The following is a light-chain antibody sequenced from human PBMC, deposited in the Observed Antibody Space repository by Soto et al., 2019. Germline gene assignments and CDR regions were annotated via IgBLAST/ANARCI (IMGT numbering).Light chain of an antibody. CDR1: QSVSSSY. Sequence: EIVLTQSPGTLSLSPVERATLSCMASQSVSSSYLAWYQQKPGQAPRLLIYGASSRATGIPDRFSGSGSGTEFTLTISRLEPEDFAVYYCQQYGGSPRTFGQGTKVDIK. J-gene: IGKJ1*01. CDR2: GAS. V-gene: IGKV3-20*01. CDR3: QQYGGSPRT.